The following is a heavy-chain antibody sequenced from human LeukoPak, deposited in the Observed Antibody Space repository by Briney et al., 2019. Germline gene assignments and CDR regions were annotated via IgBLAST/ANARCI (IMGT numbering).Heavy chain of an antibody. D-gene: IGHD6-13*01. V-gene: IGHV3-21*01. CDR2: ISSSSSYI. CDR3: ARDGEYGEQQPAHAFDI. CDR1: GFTFSSYS. Sequence: PGGSLRLSCAASGFTFSSYSMNWVRQAPGKGLEWVSSISSSSSYIYYADSVKGRFTISRDNAKNSLYLQMDSLRAEDTAVYYCARDGEYGEQQPAHAFDIWGQGTMVTVSS. J-gene: IGHJ3*02.